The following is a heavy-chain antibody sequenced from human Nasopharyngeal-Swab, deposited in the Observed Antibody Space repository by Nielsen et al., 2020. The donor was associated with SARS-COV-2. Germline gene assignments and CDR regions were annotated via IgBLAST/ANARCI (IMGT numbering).Heavy chain of an antibody. J-gene: IGHJ4*02. CDR1: GGSISSYY. CDR3: ACCIGVYCTLDY. V-gene: IGHV4-59*01. Sequence: SETLSLTCTVSGGSISSYYWSWIRQPPGKGLEWIGYIYYSGSTNYNPSLKSRVTISVDTSKNQFSLKLSSVTAADTAVYYCACCIGVYCTLDYWGQGTLVTVSS. D-gene: IGHD3-10*01. CDR2: IYYSGST.